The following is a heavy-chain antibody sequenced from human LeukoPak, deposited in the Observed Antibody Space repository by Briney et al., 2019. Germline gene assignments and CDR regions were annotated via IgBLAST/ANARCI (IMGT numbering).Heavy chain of an antibody. CDR2: ISYDGSNK. CDR3: ARDLRAYDSSGYPDY. D-gene: IGHD3-22*01. CDR1: GFTFSSYA. Sequence: GRSLRLSCAASGFTFSSYAIHWVRQAPGKGLEWVAVISYDGSNKYYADSVKGRFTISRDNSKNTLYLQMNSLRAEDTAVYYCARDLRAYDSSGYPDYWGQGTLVTVSS. V-gene: IGHV3-30*04. J-gene: IGHJ4*02.